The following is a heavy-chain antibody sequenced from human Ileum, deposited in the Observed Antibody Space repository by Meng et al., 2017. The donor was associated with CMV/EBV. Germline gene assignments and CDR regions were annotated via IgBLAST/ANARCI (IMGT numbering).Heavy chain of an antibody. CDR1: GHSVSSTTVT. CDR2: TYYRSKWFN. CDR3: VRLTGNSWLDY. V-gene: IGHV6-1*01. J-gene: IGHJ4*02. D-gene: IGHD6-13*01. Sequence: TCAIYGHSVSSTTVTWNWIRQSPSRGLEWLGRTYYRSKWFNDYALSVRGRITINPDISKNQLSLQLNSVTPEDTAVYYCVRLTGNSWLDYWGRGTLVTVSS.